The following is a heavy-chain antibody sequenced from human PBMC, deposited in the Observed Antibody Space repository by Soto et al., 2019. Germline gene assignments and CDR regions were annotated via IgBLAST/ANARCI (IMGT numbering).Heavy chain of an antibody. Sequence: QVQLVQSGAEVKKPGASVKVSCKASGYTFASYDINWVRQATEQGLEWMGWMNPNSGNTGYAQKFQGRVTMTRNTSISTAHMELSSLTSEDTAVYYCASGVATDWGPSWGQGTLVTVSS. CDR3: ASGVATDWGPS. V-gene: IGHV1-8*01. CDR2: MNPNSGNT. J-gene: IGHJ4*02. CDR1: GYTFASYD. D-gene: IGHD5-12*01.